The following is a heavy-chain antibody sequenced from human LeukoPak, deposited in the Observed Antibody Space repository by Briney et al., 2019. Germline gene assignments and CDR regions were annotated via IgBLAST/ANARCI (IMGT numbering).Heavy chain of an antibody. J-gene: IGHJ3*02. CDR2: IYYSGST. Sequence: SETLSLTCTVSGGSISPYYWSWIRQPPGKGLEWIGYIYYSGSTNYNPSLKSRAIISVDTSKNQFSLKLSSVTAADTAVYCCAKYGYDYAFDIWGQGTMVTVSS. D-gene: IGHD5-12*01. CDR3: AKYGYDYAFDI. V-gene: IGHV4-59*01. CDR1: GGSISPYY.